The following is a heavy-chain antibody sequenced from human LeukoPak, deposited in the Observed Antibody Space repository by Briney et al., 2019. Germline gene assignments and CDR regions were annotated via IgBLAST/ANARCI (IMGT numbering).Heavy chain of an antibody. J-gene: IGHJ4*02. D-gene: IGHD3-22*01. CDR2: IRGRPNNYAT. V-gene: IGHV3-73*01. CDR3: TRHPTYDSSGSYYEYYFDS. Sequence: RSGGSLRLSCAASGFDFSDTDILWVRQSSGRGLEWVGRIRGRPNNYATVYGASMKGRVTVSRDDSKNMAYLQMNSLRTEDTALYYCTRHPTYDSSGSYYEYYFDSWGQGTLVTVSS. CDR1: GFDFSDTD.